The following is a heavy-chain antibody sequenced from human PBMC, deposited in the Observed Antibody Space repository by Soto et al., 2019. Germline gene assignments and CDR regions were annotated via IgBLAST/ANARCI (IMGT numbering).Heavy chain of an antibody. CDR1: GFTFSSYA. D-gene: IGHD2-15*01. J-gene: IGHJ4*02. CDR3: ATRHLERCSGGTCNPFDF. CDR2: ISGSGGST. Sequence: GGSLRLSCAASGFTFSSYAMSWVRQAPGKGLEWVSAISGSGGSTYYADSVRGRFTISRDNSKNAVYLQMKSLRADDTAMYYCATRHLERCSGGTCNPFDFWGQGTLVTVSS. V-gene: IGHV3-23*01.